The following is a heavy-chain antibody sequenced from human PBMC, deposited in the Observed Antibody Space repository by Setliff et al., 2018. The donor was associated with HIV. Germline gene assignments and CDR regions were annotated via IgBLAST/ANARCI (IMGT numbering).Heavy chain of an antibody. D-gene: IGHD3-22*01. J-gene: IGHJ4*01. CDR2: LGVRGDT. CDR3: ASSRPPDDSSGYLDH. V-gene: IGHV3-13*01. Sequence: GGSLRLSCAASGFTFDDYDMYWVRQAPGKGLEWVSGLGVRGDTYYTGSVKGRFAISRDNAKNSLNLEMNSLRAEDTAIYYCASSRPPDDSSGYLDHWGQGTLVTVSS. CDR1: GFTFDDYD.